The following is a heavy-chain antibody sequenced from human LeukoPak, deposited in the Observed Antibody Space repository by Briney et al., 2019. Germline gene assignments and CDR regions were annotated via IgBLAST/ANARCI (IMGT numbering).Heavy chain of an antibody. Sequence: GSLRLSCAASGFTFSSYWMSWIRQPPGKGLEWIGEINHSGSTNYNPSLKSRVTISVDTSKNQFSLKLSSVTAADTAVYYCARPPPQYYYDSSGYYYSGRQNYFDYWGQGTLVTVSS. V-gene: IGHV4-34*01. CDR2: INHSGST. J-gene: IGHJ4*02. CDR1: GFTFSSYW. CDR3: ARPPPQYYYDSSGYYYSGRQNYFDY. D-gene: IGHD3-22*01.